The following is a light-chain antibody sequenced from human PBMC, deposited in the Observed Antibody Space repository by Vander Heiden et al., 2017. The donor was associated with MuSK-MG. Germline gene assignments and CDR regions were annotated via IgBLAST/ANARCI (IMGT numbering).Light chain of an antibody. CDR1: QGIRND. V-gene: IGKV1-6*01. J-gene: IGKJ1*01. CDR2: AAS. CDR3: RQDDNYPWT. Sequence: RVTITCRASQGIRNDLGWYQQKPGNAPKLLIYAASSVPSSVPSRFSGSVSGTDFTITISSLQPEDFATYYCRQDDNYPWTFGQGTKVEIK.